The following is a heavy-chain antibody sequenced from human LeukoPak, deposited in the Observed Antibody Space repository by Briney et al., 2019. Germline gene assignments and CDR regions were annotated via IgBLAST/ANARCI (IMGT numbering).Heavy chain of an antibody. CDR2: IYTSGST. Sequence: TSETLSLTCTVSGGSISSYYWSWIRQPAGKGLEWIGRIYTSGSTNYNPSLKSRVTMSVDTSKNQFSLKLSSVTAADTAVYYCATATYWYSSSWYDAFDIWGQGTMVTVSS. CDR1: GGSISSYY. J-gene: IGHJ3*02. V-gene: IGHV4-4*07. CDR3: ATATYWYSSSWYDAFDI. D-gene: IGHD6-13*01.